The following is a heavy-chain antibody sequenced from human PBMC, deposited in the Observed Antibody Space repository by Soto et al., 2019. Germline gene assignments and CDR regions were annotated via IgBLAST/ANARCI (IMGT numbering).Heavy chain of an antibody. D-gene: IGHD6-19*01. Sequence: PSETLSLTCAVSGYSISSGYYWGWIRQPPGKGLEWIGSTYHSGSTYYNPSLKSRVTISVDTSKNQFSLKLSSVTAADTAVYYCARDAVAGTYHFDYWGQGTLVTVS. CDR2: TYHSGST. V-gene: IGHV4-38-2*02. J-gene: IGHJ4*02. CDR3: ARDAVAGTYHFDY. CDR1: GYSISSGYY.